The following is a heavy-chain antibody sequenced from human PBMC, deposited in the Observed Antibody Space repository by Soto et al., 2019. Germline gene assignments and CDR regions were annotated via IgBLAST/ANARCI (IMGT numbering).Heavy chain of an antibody. CDR3: ARITWGRDHYYGMDV. CDR2: VSGYNGNT. V-gene: IGHV1-18*04. CDR1: GYTFTNYG. D-gene: IGHD1-26*01. Sequence: QVQLVQSGAEVKKPGASVKVSCKASGYTFTNYGISWVRQAPGQGLEWMGWVSGYNGNTNYAQKLRGRGTMTTDTSTSTAYMELRTLRSDDTAVYYCARITWGRDHYYGMDVWGQGTTVTVSS. J-gene: IGHJ6*02.